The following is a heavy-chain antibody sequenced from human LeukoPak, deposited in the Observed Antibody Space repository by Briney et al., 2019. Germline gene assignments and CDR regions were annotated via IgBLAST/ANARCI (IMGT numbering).Heavy chain of an antibody. V-gene: IGHV3-30-3*01. CDR1: GFTFSTSA. CDR3: ACSHDSASWYYFDY. J-gene: IGHJ4*02. Sequence: GFTFSTSAMHWVRQAPGKGLEWVAVISYEGSNKYCADSVKGRFTISRDNSKNTLYLQMNSLRAEDTAVYYCACSHDSASWYYFDYWGQGTLVTVSS. CDR2: ISYEGSNK. D-gene: IGHD6-13*01.